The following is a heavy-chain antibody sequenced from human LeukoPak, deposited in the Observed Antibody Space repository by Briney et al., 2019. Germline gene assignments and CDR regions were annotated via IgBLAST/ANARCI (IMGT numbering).Heavy chain of an antibody. V-gene: IGHV3-30*03. D-gene: IGHD1-26*01. Sequence: PGRSLRLSCAVSGFRFNSHHMHWVRQAPNKGLEWVAVAPHDRSSPSHAASVNGRFTISRDNSKDTLFLHMDSLRVDDTAIYYCARQSLGASGLDYWGQGVLVTVSS. CDR3: ARQSLGASGLDY. CDR1: GFRFNSHH. CDR2: APHDRSSP. J-gene: IGHJ4*02.